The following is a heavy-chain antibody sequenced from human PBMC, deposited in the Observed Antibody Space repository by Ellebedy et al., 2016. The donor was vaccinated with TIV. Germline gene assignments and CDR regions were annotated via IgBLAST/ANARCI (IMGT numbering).Heavy chain of an antibody. D-gene: IGHD5-18*01. Sequence: AASVKVSCKASGAIFSRYAITWVRQAPGQGLEWMGRIIPLLGITNYAQRFQDRVTIIADKSTSTAFMELSSLRSEDTAVYYCARTHTAMLEYNYGMDVWGQGTTVTVSS. V-gene: IGHV1-69*04. CDR1: GAIFSRYA. CDR3: ARTHTAMLEYNYGMDV. J-gene: IGHJ6*02. CDR2: IIPLLGIT.